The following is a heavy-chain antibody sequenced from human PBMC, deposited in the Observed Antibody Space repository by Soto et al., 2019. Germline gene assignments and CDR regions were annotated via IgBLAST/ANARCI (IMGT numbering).Heavy chain of an antibody. J-gene: IGHJ6*02. CDR1: GFTFSSYA. D-gene: IGHD2-2*01. CDR3: AKSGQSSWANMDV. V-gene: IGHV3-23*01. CDR2: ISGSGDKT. Sequence: EVQLLESGGGLVQPGGSLRLSCAASGFTFSSYAINWVRQAPGKGLEWVSTISGSGDKTYYADSVKGRFTISRDNSKNTLSLQMNSLRAGDTAVYYCAKSGQSSWANMDVWGQGTTVTVSS.